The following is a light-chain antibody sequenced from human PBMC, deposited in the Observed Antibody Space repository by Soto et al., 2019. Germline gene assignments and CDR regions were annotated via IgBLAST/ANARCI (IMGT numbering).Light chain of an antibody. CDR2: DAS. J-gene: IGKJ3*01. Sequence: IRVTPTPSPLISFVGERVTNTCRASHSINNWLAWYQQKPGKAPKLLIYDASNLETGVPSRFSGSGSGTDFTFTISSLQPEDIATYYCQQYDNLPLTFGPGTKVDIK. CDR1: HSINNW. V-gene: IGKV1-33*01. CDR3: QQYDNLPLT.